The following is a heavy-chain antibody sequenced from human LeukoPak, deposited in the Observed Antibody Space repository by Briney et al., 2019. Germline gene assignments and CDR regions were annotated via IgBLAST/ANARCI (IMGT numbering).Heavy chain of an antibody. D-gene: IGHD2-8*01. CDR2: ISSSSSYI. CDR3: AKVVRPMAPRGDAFDI. CDR1: GFTFSSYS. J-gene: IGHJ3*02. V-gene: IGHV3-21*04. Sequence: GGSLRLSCAASGFTFSSYSMNWVRQAPGKGLEWVSSISSSSSYIYYADSVKGRFTISRDNSKNTLYLQMNSLRAEDTAVYYCAKVVRPMAPRGDAFDIWGQGTMVTVSS.